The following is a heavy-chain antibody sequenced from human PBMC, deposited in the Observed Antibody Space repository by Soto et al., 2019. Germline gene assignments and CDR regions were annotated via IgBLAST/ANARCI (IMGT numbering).Heavy chain of an antibody. Sequence: QVQLVQSGAEVKKPGASVKVSCKASGYTFTSYGISWVRQAPGQGLEWMGWISAYNGNTNYAQKLQGRVTMTTDTSTSTAYMELRSLRSDDTAVYYFARDPRLLWFGEPPRMGYYYGMDVWGQGTTVTVSS. CDR1: GYTFTSYG. D-gene: IGHD3-10*01. V-gene: IGHV1-18*01. CDR3: ARDPRLLWFGEPPRMGYYYGMDV. J-gene: IGHJ6*02. CDR2: ISAYNGNT.